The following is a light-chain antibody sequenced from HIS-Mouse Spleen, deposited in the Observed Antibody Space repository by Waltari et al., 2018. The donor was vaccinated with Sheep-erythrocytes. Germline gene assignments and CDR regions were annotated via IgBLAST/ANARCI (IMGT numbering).Light chain of an antibody. Sequence: QSALTQPRSVSGSPGQSVTISCTGTSSDVGGYNYVSWYQQHPGKAPKLMIYDVSKRPSGVPDRFSGSKSGNTASLTIFELQAEDEADYYCCSYAGSYNHVFATGTKVTVL. CDR2: DVS. V-gene: IGLV2-11*01. CDR1: SSDVGGYNY. CDR3: CSYAGSYNHV. J-gene: IGLJ1*01.